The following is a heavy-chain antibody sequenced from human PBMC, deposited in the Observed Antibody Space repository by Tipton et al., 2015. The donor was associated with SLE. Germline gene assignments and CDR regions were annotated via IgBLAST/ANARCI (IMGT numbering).Heavy chain of an antibody. D-gene: IGHD1-1*01. V-gene: IGHV4-61*02. J-gene: IGHJ4*02. CDR2: ISTSGST. Sequence: LRLSCTASGGSISSGLYYWSWIRQPAGKGLEWIGRISTSGSTSYNPSLKSRVTMSVDTSKNQISLKLSSVTAADTAVYYCARDQTGLFDYWGQGTLVTVSS. CDR1: GGSISSGLYY. CDR3: ARDQTGLFDY.